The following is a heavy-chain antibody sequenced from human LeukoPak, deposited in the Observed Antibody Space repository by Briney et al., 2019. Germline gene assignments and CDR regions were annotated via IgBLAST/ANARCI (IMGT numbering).Heavy chain of an antibody. CDR3: ARVRNWNYVRYYYYGMDV. CDR2: ISYDGSNK. D-gene: IGHD1-7*01. Sequence: PGRSLRLSCAASGFTFSSYAMHWVRQAPGKGLEWVAVISYDGSNKYYADSVKGRFAISRDNSKNTLYLQMNSLRAEDTAVYYCARVRNWNYVRYYYYGMDVWGQGTTVTVSS. CDR1: GFTFSSYA. V-gene: IGHV3-30*09. J-gene: IGHJ6*02.